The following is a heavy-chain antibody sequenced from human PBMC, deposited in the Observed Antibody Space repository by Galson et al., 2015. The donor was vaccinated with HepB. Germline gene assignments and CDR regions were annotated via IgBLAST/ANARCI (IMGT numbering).Heavy chain of an antibody. J-gene: IGHJ4*02. Sequence: SLRLSCAASGFTFSSYAMHWVRQAPGKGLEYVSAISNNGGSTYYADSVKGRFTISRDNSKNTLYLQMSSLRAEDTAVYYCVKGKGIVVVPAATFDYWDQGTLVTVSS. CDR1: GFTFSSYA. CDR2: ISNNGGST. CDR3: VKGKGIVVVPAATFDY. V-gene: IGHV3-64D*06. D-gene: IGHD2-2*01.